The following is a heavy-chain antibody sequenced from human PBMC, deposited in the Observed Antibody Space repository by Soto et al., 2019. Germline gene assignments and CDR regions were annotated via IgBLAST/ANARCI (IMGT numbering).Heavy chain of an antibody. CDR2: IRSKAYGGTT. CDR3: TRDLEDVVVTAIPFDY. Sequence: PGGSLRLSCTASGFTFGDYAMSWVRQAPGKWLEWVGFIRSKAYGGTTEYAASVKGRFTISRDDSKSIAYLQMNSLKTEDTAVYYCTRDLEDVVVTAIPFDYWGQGXLVTVYS. J-gene: IGHJ4*02. CDR1: GFTFGDYA. V-gene: IGHV3-49*04. D-gene: IGHD2-21*02.